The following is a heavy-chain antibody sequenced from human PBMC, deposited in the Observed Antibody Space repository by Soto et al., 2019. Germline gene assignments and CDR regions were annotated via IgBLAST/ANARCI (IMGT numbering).Heavy chain of an antibody. J-gene: IGHJ6*02. CDR1: GGTFSSYA. D-gene: IGHD6-13*01. V-gene: IGHV1-69*01. CDR2: SIPIFGTA. CDR3: ARSMVLYSISWYGTYYYYGMDV. Sequence: QVQLVQSGAEVKKPGSSVKVSCTASGGTFSSYAISWVRQAPGQGLEWMGGSIPIFGTANYAQKFQGRVTITADESTSTAYMELSSLRSEDTAVYYCARSMVLYSISWYGTYYYYGMDVWGQGTTVTVSS.